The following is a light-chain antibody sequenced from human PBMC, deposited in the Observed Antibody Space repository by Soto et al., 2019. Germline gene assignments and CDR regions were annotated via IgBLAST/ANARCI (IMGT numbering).Light chain of an antibody. CDR1: QSVGNF. CDR2: DTF. CDR3: QQRSAWPLT. V-gene: IGKV3-11*01. Sequence: IVLTQSPATLSLSPGERATLSCRASQSVGNFIAWYQQKPGQAPRLLIYDTFNRFTGIPARFSGSGSGTDFNLTINSREPGDSAVYYCQQRSAWPLTFGGGTRVEIK. J-gene: IGKJ4*01.